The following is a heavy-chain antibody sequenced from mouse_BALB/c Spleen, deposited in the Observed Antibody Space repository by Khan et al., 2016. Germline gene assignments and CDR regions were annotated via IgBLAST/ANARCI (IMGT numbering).Heavy chain of an antibody. CDR3: VRYDVCTYVGGMDY. J-gene: IGHJ4*01. CDR1: GDSITSGY. D-gene: IGHD1-1*01. V-gene: IGHV3-8*02. Sequence: VQLKESGPSLVKPSQTLSLTCSVTGDSITSGYWNWIRKFPGNKLEYMGYISHSGSTYYNPSLKSRISITRDTSKNQYYLQLNSVTTEDTATYYCVRYDVCTYVGGMDYWGQGTSVTVSS. CDR2: ISHSGST.